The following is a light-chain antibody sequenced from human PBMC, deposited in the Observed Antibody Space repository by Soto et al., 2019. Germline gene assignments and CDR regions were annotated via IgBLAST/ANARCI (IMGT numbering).Light chain of an antibody. CDR1: QSVSFNY. CDR2: GAS. V-gene: IGKV3-20*01. J-gene: IGKJ1*01. Sequence: EIVLTQSPGTLSLSPGERATLSCRASQSVSFNYLAWYHQKPGQAPRLLIYGASSRATGIPDRFSGSVSGTDFTLTISRLEPEDFAVYYCQQYGSSPETLGQGTKVEIK. CDR3: QQYGSSPET.